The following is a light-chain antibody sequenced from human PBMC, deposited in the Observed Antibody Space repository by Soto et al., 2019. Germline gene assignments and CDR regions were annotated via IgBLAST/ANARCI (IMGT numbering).Light chain of an antibody. J-gene: IGKJ4*01. CDR3: LQANSFPLT. Sequence: DIQMTQSPSSVSAFVGDRVTITCRASQSIDSSFAWYQQKAGTAPKVLIYNTSKLQSGVPSRFSGSGSGTDFTLTINSLQPEDFATYYCLQANSFPLTFGGGTKVEIK. V-gene: IGKV1D-12*01. CDR2: NTS. CDR1: QSIDSS.